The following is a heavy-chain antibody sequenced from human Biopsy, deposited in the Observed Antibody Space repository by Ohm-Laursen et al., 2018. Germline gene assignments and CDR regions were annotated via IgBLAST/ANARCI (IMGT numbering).Heavy chain of an antibody. CDR1: GDSVTKYY. Sequence: GTLSLTCSVSGDSVTKYYWGWIRQPPGKGLEWIGHIYYSVMTNYNPSLQSRVSISVGTSRNQVSLTLRSVTAADTAVYYCARDSGILNYGNFKYYHYYGMDVWGQGTKVTVSS. J-gene: IGHJ6*02. V-gene: IGHV4-59*02. D-gene: IGHD4-11*01. CDR3: ARDSGILNYGNFKYYHYYGMDV. CDR2: IYYSVMT.